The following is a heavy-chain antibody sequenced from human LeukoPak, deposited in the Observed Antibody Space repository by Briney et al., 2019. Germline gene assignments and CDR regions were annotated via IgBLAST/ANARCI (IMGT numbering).Heavy chain of an antibody. J-gene: IGHJ4*02. Sequence: SETLSLTCAVYGGSFSGYYWSWIRQPPGKGLEWIGEINHSGSTNYNPSLKSRVTISVDTSKSQFSLKLSSVTAADTAVYYCATQARPHYDFWSGYYRTFDYWGQGTLVTVSS. V-gene: IGHV4-34*01. CDR2: INHSGST. D-gene: IGHD3-3*01. CDR1: GGSFSGYY. CDR3: ATQARPHYDFWSGYYRTFDY.